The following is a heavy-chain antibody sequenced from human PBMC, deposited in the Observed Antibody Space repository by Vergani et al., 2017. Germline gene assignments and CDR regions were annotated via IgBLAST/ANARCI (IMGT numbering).Heavy chain of an antibody. Sequence: QVQLVQSGAEVKKPGSSVKVSCKASGGTFSSYAISWVRQAPGQGLEWMGGIIPIFGTANYAQKFQGRVTITADESTSTAYMELRSLRSGDTAVYYCARYMHYDTYYYYGMDVWGQGATVTVSS. CDR2: IIPIFGTA. D-gene: IGHD3-9*01. CDR3: ARYMHYDTYYYYGMDV. CDR1: GGTFSSYA. J-gene: IGHJ6*02. V-gene: IGHV1-69*12.